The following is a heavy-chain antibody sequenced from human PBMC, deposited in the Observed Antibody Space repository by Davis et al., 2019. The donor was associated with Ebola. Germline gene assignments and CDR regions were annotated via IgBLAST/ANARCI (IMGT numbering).Heavy chain of an antibody. Sequence: PGGSLRLSCAASGFTLSSYGIHWVRQAPGKGLEWVSSISGGSNYIYYADSVEGRFTISRDNAKNSLYLQMNSRRAEDTAVYYCARSRVDGYNYAGDYWGQGALVTVSS. CDR1: GFTLSSYG. J-gene: IGHJ4*02. D-gene: IGHD5-24*01. CDR3: ARSRVDGYNYAGDY. V-gene: IGHV3-21*01. CDR2: ISGGSNYI.